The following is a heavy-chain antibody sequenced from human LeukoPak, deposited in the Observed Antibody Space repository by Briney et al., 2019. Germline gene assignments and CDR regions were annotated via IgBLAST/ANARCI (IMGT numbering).Heavy chain of an antibody. J-gene: IGHJ5*02. CDR2: IYTSGST. V-gene: IGHV4-4*07. CDR3: ARDLVPKRDWAIQWELLSQPNWFDP. Sequence: PSETLSLTCTVSGASITSYHWSWIRQPAGKGLEWIGRIYTSGSTNYNPSLKSRVTMSVDTSKNQFSLKLSSVTAADTAVYYCARDLVPKRDWAIQWELLSQPNWFDPWGQGTLVTVSS. D-gene: IGHD1-26*01. CDR1: GASITSYH.